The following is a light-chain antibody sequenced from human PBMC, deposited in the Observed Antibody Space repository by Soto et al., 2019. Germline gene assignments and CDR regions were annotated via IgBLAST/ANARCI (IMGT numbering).Light chain of an antibody. Sequence: QSALTQPASVSGSPGQSITISCTGTSSDVGSYNYVSWYQQHPGKAPKLMIYEVSDRPSGISSRFSGSKSGNTASLTISGLQTEEEDDYYCSSYTSSSTLFGTPTKVTVL. V-gene: IGLV2-14*01. CDR1: SSDVGSYNY. J-gene: IGLJ1*01. CDR2: EVS. CDR3: SSYTSSSTL.